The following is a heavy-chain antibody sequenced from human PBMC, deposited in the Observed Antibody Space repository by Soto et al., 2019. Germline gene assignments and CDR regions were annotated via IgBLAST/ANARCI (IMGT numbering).Heavy chain of an antibody. CDR3: ARGRLWWFFDY. CDR2: IYYSGST. D-gene: IGHD2-21*01. J-gene: IGHJ4*02. Sequence: PSETLSLTCTVSGGSISSYYWSWIRQPPGKGLEWIGYIYYSGSTNYNPSLKSRVTISVDTSKNQFSLKLSSVTAADTAVYYCARGRLWWFFDYWGQGTLVTVSS. V-gene: IGHV4-59*01. CDR1: GGSISSYY.